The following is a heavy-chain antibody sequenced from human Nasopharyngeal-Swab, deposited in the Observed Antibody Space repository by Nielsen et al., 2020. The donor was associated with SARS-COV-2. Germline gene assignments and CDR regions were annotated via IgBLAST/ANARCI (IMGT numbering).Heavy chain of an antibody. CDR3: ARDTGGPPNYFDP. D-gene: IGHD1-7*01. V-gene: IGHV3-21*01. CDR1: GFTFSSYT. Sequence: GESLKISCTASGFTFSSYTMNWVRQAPGKGLEWISSINSTTPYIYYADSVKGRFTISRDNAKNSLYLQMNFLRVEDTAMYYCARDTGGPPNYFDPWGQGTLVTVSS. J-gene: IGHJ5*02. CDR2: INSTTPYI.